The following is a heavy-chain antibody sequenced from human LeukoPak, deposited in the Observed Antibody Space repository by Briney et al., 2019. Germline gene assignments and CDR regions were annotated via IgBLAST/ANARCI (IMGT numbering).Heavy chain of an antibody. V-gene: IGHV3-23*01. CDR2: ISGSGGST. CDR1: GFTFSSYA. CDR3: AKGGSSWSPRSYYFDY. Sequence: GGSLRLSCAASGFTFSSYAMSWVRQAPGKGLEGVSAISGSGGSTYYADSVKGRFTISRDNSKNTLYLQMNSLRAEDTAVYYCAKGGSSWSPRSYYFDYWGQGTLVTVSS. D-gene: IGHD6-13*01. J-gene: IGHJ4*02.